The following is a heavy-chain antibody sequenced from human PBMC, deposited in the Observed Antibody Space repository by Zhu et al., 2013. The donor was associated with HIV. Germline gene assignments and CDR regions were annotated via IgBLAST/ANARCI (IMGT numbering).Heavy chain of an antibody. CDR2: IIPMFGTA. V-gene: IGHV1-69*01. D-gene: IGHD4-17*01. CDR1: GGTFSSYA. CDR3: ARSYGGNAEYFDY. J-gene: IGHJ4*02. Sequence: QVQLVQSGAEVKKPGSSVKVSCKASGGTFSSYAISWVRQAPGQGLEWMGGIIPMFGTANYAQKFQGRVTITADESTSTAYMQLRSLRSDDTAVYYCARSYGGNAEYFDYWGQGNPDHRLL.